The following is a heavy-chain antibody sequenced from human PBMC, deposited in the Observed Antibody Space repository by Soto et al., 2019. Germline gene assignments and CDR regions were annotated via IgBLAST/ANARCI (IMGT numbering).Heavy chain of an antibody. CDR1: GGSISSSSYY. D-gene: IGHD2-21*02. Sequence: SETLSLTCTVSGGSISSSSYYWGWIRQPPGKGLEWIGSIYYSGSTYYNPSLKSRVTISVETSKNQFSLKLSSVTAADTAVYYCARQSRGGGDFLYYYYYGMDVWGQGTTVTVSS. CDR2: IYYSGST. J-gene: IGHJ6*02. V-gene: IGHV4-39*01. CDR3: ARQSRGGGDFLYYYYYGMDV.